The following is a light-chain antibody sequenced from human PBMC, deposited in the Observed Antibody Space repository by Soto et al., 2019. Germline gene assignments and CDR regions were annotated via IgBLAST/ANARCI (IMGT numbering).Light chain of an antibody. Sequence: QSVLTQPPSMSGAPGQRVTISCTGSSSNIGAGYDVHWYQQLPGTAPKLLIYGNFNRPSGFPDRFSGSKSGTSASLAITGLQAEDEADYYCQSYDISLSGSWVFGGGTKLTVL. V-gene: IGLV1-40*01. J-gene: IGLJ2*01. CDR2: GNF. CDR1: SSNIGAGYD. CDR3: QSYDISLSGSWV.